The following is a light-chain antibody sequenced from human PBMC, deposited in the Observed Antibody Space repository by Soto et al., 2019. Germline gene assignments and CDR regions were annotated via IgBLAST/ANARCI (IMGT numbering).Light chain of an antibody. CDR1: SSDVGGYNY. CDR3: SSYTSSSTDV. Sequence: QSVLTQPASGSGSPVQSITISCTGTSSDVGGYNYVSWYQQHPGKAPKLMIYDVSNRPSGVSNRFSGSKSGNTASLTISGLQAEDEADYYCSSYTSSSTDVFGTGTKVTVL. J-gene: IGLJ1*01. CDR2: DVS. V-gene: IGLV2-14*01.